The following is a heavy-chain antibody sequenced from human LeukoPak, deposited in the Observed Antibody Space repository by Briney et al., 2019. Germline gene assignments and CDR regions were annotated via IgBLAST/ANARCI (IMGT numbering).Heavy chain of an antibody. CDR2: ISGSGGST. J-gene: IGHJ6*02. Sequence: PGGSLRLSCAASGFTFSSYAMSWVRQAPGKGLEWVSAISGSGGSTYYADSVKGRFTISRDNSKNTLYLQMNSLRAEDTAVYYCAKAGRSPYYYYYGMDVWGQGTTVTVSS. CDR1: GFTFSSYA. CDR3: AKAGRSPYYYYYGMDV. V-gene: IGHV3-23*01.